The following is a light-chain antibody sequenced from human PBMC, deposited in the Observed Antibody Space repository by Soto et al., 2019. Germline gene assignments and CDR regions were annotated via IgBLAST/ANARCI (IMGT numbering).Light chain of an antibody. CDR3: SSYTSSSTLYV. CDR1: SSDVGGYNY. V-gene: IGLV2-14*01. CDR2: DVS. J-gene: IGLJ1*01. Sequence: QSALTPPASVSGSPGQSITISCTGTSSDVGGYNYVSWYQQHPDKAPKLMIYDVSNRPSGVSNRFSGSKSGNTASLTISGLQAEDEADYYCSSYTSSSTLYVFGTGTKV.